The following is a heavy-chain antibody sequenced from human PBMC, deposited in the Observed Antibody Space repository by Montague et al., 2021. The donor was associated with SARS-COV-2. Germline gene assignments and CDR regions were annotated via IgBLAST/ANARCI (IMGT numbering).Heavy chain of an antibody. CDR3: AGDLDYYGMDV. V-gene: IGHV4-34*01. CDR1: GASFSGYY. CDR2: INNSGST. J-gene: IGHJ6*02. Sequence: SETLSLTCAVYGASFSGYYCSWICQPPGQGLEWIGEINNSGSTNNNPSLKRRVTISVDTSTNQFPLKLSPVTAADTARYYCAGDLDYYGMDVWGQGTTVTVSS.